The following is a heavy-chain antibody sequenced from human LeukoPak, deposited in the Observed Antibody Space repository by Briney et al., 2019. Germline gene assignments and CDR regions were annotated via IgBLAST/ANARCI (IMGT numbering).Heavy chain of an antibody. J-gene: IGHJ4*02. CDR3: ARTAVAGIGY. Sequence: SETLSLTCTVSGGSISSYYWSWIRQPPGKGLEWIGYIYYSGSTNYNPSLKSRVTISVDTSKNQFSLKLSSVTAADTAVYYCARTAVAGIGYWGQGTLVTVSS. D-gene: IGHD6-19*01. V-gene: IGHV4-59*01. CDR2: IYYSGST. CDR1: GGSISSYY.